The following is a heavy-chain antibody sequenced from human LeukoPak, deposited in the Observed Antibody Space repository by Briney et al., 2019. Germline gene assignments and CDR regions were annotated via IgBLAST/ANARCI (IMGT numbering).Heavy chain of an antibody. D-gene: IGHD2-2*02. Sequence: ASVKVSCKASGYTFTSYYMHWVRQATGQGLEWIGIINPSGGSTSYAQKFQGRVTMTRDMSTSTVYMELSSLRSEDTAVYYCARGRRGCSSTSCYTLAYWGQGTLVTVSS. CDR1: GYTFTSYY. CDR3: ARGRRGCSSTSCYTLAY. V-gene: IGHV1-46*01. CDR2: INPSGGST. J-gene: IGHJ4*02.